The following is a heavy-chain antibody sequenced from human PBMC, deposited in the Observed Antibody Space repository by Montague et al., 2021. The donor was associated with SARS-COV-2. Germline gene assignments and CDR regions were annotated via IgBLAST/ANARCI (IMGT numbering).Heavy chain of an antibody. D-gene: IGHD2-8*02. V-gene: IGHV3-7*03. CDR1: GFSYTIHY. Sequence: SLRLSCAASGFSYTIHYMSWVRQAPGKGLQWIAKIIREGTETYYAGSVRGLFIVSRDNAKTSITLEMHSLTVDETAVYYCVREVWWRFDLWGQGAPVTVSS. CDR2: IIREGTET. J-gene: IGHJ5*02. CDR3: VREVWWRFDL.